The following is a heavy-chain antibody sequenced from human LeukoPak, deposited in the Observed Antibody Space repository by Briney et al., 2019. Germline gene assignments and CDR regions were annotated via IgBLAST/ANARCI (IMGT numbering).Heavy chain of an antibody. CDR3: ARESFYYGSGQSYYFDY. CDR1: GVTFSSYA. CDR2: ISPIFGTA. Sequence: SVKLSCKASGVTFSSYAISWVRQAPGQGLEWMGGISPIFGTANYAQTFQGRVTITTDKSTNTAYMQMSSLRSEDTAVYYCARESFYYGSGQSYYFDYWGQGTLVTVSS. J-gene: IGHJ4*02. V-gene: IGHV1-69*05. D-gene: IGHD3-10*01.